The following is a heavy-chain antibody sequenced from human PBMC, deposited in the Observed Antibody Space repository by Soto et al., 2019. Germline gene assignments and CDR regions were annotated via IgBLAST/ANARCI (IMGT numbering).Heavy chain of an antibody. CDR3: ARLNYGDYLAFDI. J-gene: IGHJ3*02. CDR1: GGSISSYY. Sequence: TSETLSLTCTVSGGSISSYYWSWIRQPPGKGLEWIGYIYYSGSTNYNPSLKSRVTISVDTSKNQFSLKLSSVTAADTAVYYCARLNYGDYLAFDIWGQGTMVTVSS. V-gene: IGHV4-59*08. CDR2: IYYSGST. D-gene: IGHD4-17*01.